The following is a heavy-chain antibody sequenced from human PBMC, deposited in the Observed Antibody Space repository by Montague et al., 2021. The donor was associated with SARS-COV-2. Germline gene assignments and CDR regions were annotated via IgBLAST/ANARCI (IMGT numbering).Heavy chain of an antibody. CDR2: IYYSGST. Sequence: TLSLTCTVPGGSISSGGYYWSWIRQHPERGLEWIGYIYYSGSTYYNPSLKSRVTISVDTSKNQFSLKLSSVTAADTAVYYCARVRGLTIFGVVGPFDYWGQGTLVTVSS. V-gene: IGHV4-31*03. J-gene: IGHJ4*02. CDR1: GGSISSGGYY. D-gene: IGHD3-3*01. CDR3: ARVRGLTIFGVVGPFDY.